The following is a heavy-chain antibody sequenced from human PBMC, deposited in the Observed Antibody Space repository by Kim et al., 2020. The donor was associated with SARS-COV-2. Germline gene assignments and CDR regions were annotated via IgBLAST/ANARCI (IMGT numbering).Heavy chain of an antibody. CDR2: IYHSGST. D-gene: IGHD3-10*01. V-gene: IGHV4-38-2*02. Sequence: SETLSHTCTVSGYSVSSGYYWGWIRQPPGKGLEWIGSIYHSGSTYYNPSLKSRVTISVDTSKNQFSLKLSSVTAADTAVYYCARDFWGSGNFDYWGQGTLVTVSS. CDR1: GYSVSSGYY. J-gene: IGHJ4*02. CDR3: ARDFWGSGNFDY.